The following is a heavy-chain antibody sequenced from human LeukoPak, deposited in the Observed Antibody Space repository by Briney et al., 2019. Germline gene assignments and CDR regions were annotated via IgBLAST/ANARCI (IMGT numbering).Heavy chain of an antibody. J-gene: IGHJ4*02. V-gene: IGHV3-33*01. Sequence: GGSLRLSCGASGFIFSNYAMHWVRQAPGKGLEWMAVIWYDGNNKYYADSVKGRFTISRDNSKNTLYLQMNSLRPEDTSVYYCARDPGASGSHSHFDYWGQGTLVTVSS. CDR1: GFIFSNYA. CDR3: ARDPGASGSHSHFDY. CDR2: IWYDGNNK. D-gene: IGHD1-26*01.